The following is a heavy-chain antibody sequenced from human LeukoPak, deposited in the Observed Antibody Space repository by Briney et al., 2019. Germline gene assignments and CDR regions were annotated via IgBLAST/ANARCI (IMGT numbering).Heavy chain of an antibody. V-gene: IGHV4-59*08. CDR2: IYYSGST. CDR3: ARLGGDYYFDY. D-gene: IGHD3-16*01. Sequence: PSETLSLTCTVSGGSISSYYWSWIRQPPGKGLEWIGYIYYSGSTNYNPSLKSRVTISVDTSKNQFSLKLSSVTAADTAVYYCARLGGDYYFDYWGQGTLVTVSS. J-gene: IGHJ4*02. CDR1: GGSISSYY.